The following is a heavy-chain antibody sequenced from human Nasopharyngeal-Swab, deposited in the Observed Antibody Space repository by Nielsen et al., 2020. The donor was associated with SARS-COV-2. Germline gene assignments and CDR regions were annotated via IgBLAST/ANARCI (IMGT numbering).Heavy chain of an antibody. J-gene: IGHJ6*02. Sequence: WIRQPPGKGPEWVSSISSSSSYIYYADSVKGRFTISRDNAKNSLYLQMNSLRAEDTAVYYCARGAVVVPAAIYYYYYGMDVWGQGTTVTVSS. CDR2: ISSSSSYI. CDR3: ARGAVVVPAAIYYYYYGMDV. V-gene: IGHV3-21*01. D-gene: IGHD2-2*01.